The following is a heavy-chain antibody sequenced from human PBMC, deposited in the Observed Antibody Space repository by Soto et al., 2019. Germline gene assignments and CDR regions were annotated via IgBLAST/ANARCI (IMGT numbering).Heavy chain of an antibody. CDR1: EFTFSSYW. CDR2: MNSDGSTT. CDR3: ARDPAYYAILPGWRSYYMDV. J-gene: IGHJ6*03. V-gene: IGHV3-74*01. D-gene: IGHD3-9*01. Sequence: EVQLVESGGGLVQPGGSLRLSCAASEFTFSSYWMYWVRQAPGKGLVWVSHMNSDGSTTTYADSVKGRFTISRDNAKNTLYLKMNSLRAGDTAVYFCARDPAYYAILPGWRSYYMDVWGKGTTVTVSS.